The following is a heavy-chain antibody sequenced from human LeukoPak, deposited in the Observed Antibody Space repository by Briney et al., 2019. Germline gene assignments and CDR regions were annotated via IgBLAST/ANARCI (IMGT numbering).Heavy chain of an antibody. Sequence: ASVRVSCKPSGYTFTSYYIHWVRQAPAHGHEWMGILNPSGGSTIYARKLQGRVTMTSDTSTGTVYMELRSLRSDDTAVYYCARGSGSIYYYGMDVWGQGTTVTVSS. J-gene: IGHJ6*02. V-gene: IGHV1-46*01. CDR1: GYTFTSYY. CDR3: ARGSGSIYYYGMDV. D-gene: IGHD1-26*01. CDR2: LNPSGGST.